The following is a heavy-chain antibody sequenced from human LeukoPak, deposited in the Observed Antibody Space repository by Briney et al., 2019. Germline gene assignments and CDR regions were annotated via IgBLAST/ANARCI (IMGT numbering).Heavy chain of an antibody. CDR2: ISSSSSYI. CDR1: GFTFSNYW. CDR3: VKDNPLDY. Sequence: GGSLRLSCAASGFTFSNYWMSWVRQAPGKGLEWVSSISSSSSYIYYADSVKGRFTISRDNAKNSLYLQMNSLRAEDTAVYYCVKDNPLDYWGQGTLVIVSS. J-gene: IGHJ4*02. D-gene: IGHD1-14*01. V-gene: IGHV3-21*01.